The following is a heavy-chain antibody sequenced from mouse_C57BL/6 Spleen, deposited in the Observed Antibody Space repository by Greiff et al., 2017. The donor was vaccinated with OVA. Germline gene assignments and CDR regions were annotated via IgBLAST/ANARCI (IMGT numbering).Heavy chain of an antibody. CDR2: IDPADGNT. D-gene: IGHD1-1*02. CDR3: ARERDYGCWFAY. V-gene: IGHV14-3*01. CDR1: GFNFNNSY. J-gene: IGHJ3*01. Sequence: EVQLQQSVAELVRPGASVKLSCTASGFNFNNSYMHWVKQRPGQGLEWIGRIDPADGNTKYAQKFQGKATLTADTSSNTAYLQLSSLTSEDTAIDYCARERDYGCWFAYWGQGTLVTVSA.